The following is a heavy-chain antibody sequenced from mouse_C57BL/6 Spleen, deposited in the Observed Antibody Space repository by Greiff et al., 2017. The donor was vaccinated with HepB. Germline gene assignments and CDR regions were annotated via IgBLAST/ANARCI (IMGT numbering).Heavy chain of an antibody. Sequence: QVQLQQPGAELVKPGASVKLSCKASGYTFTSYWMHWVKQRPGRGLEWIGRIDPNSGGTKYNEKFKGKATLTVDKPSSTAYMQLSSLTSEDSAVYDCGRGGTTVPYYFDYWGQGTTLTVSS. CDR1: GYTFTSYW. D-gene: IGHD1-1*01. V-gene: IGHV1-72*01. CDR2: IDPNSGGT. CDR3: GRGGTTVPYYFDY. J-gene: IGHJ2*01.